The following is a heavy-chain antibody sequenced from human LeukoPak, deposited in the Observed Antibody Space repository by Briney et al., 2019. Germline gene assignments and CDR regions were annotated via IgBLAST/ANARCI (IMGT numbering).Heavy chain of an antibody. J-gene: IGHJ6*03. V-gene: IGHV3-15*01. D-gene: IGHD6-13*01. CDR2: IKSKTDSGTT. Sequence: PGGSLRLSCAASGFTFSNAWMSWVRQAPGKGLEWVGRIKSKTDSGTTDYAAPVKGRFTISRDDSKNTLYLQMNSLKTEDTAVYYCTAGYSSSWYNYMDVWGKGTTVTVSS. CDR3: TAGYSSSWYNYMDV. CDR1: GFTFSNAW.